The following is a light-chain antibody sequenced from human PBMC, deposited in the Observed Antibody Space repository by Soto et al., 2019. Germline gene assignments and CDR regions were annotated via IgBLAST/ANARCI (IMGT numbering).Light chain of an antibody. Sequence: QSVLAQPPSVSGAPGQKVTISCTGSSSNIGAGYDLHWYQQLPGTAPKLLLYGNSNRPSGVPDRFSGSKSGTSASLAITGLQAEDEAGYYCQSYDSSLGAYVFGTGTKVTVL. CDR1: SSNIGAGYD. CDR2: GNS. CDR3: QSYDSSLGAYV. J-gene: IGLJ1*01. V-gene: IGLV1-40*01.